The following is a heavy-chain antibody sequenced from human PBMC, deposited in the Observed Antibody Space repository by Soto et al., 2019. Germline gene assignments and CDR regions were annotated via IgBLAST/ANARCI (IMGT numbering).Heavy chain of an antibody. CDR2: ISYDGSNK. CDR3: ATGSSSSGLAAFDI. Sequence: GGSLRLSCAASGFTFSSYAMHWVRQAPGKGLEWVAVISYDGSNKYYADSVKGRFTISRDNSKNTLYLQMNSLRAEDTAVYYCATGSSSSGLAAFDIWGQGTMVTVSS. J-gene: IGHJ3*02. D-gene: IGHD6-6*01. V-gene: IGHV3-30-3*01. CDR1: GFTFSSYA.